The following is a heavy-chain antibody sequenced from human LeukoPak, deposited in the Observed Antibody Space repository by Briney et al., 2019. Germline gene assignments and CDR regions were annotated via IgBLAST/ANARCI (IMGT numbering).Heavy chain of an antibody. J-gene: IGHJ6*02. V-gene: IGHV4-59*01. CDR3: GRGPKAGGPHHDMDV. Sequence: SETLSLTCTVSGGSISSYYWSWIRQPPGKGLEWIGYIYYSGSTNYNPSLKSRVTISVDTSKNQFSLKLSSVTAADTAVYYCGRGPKAGGPHHDMDVWGRGTTVTVSS. CDR1: GGSISSYY. D-gene: IGHD2-15*01. CDR2: IYYSGST.